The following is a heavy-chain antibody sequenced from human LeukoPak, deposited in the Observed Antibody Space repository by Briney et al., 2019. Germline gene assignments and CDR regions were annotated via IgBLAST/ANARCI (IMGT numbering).Heavy chain of an antibody. CDR2: ISSSSSTI. D-gene: IGHD2-15*01. Sequence: GESLRLSCAASGFTFSSYSMNWVRQAPGKGLEWVSYISSSSSTIYYADSVKGRFTISRDNAKNSLYLQMNSLRAEDTAVYYCARGPLWYCSGASRLDAFDIWGQGTMVTVSS. CDR1: GFTFSSYS. J-gene: IGHJ3*02. V-gene: IGHV3-48*01. CDR3: ARGPLWYCSGASRLDAFDI.